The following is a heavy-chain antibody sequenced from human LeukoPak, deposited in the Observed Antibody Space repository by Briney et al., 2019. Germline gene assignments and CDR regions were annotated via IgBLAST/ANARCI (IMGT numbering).Heavy chain of an antibody. Sequence: GESLKISCKGSGYSFISYWIGWVRQMPGKGLEWMGIIYPGDSDTRYSPSFQGQVTISADKSISTAYLQWSSLKASDTAMYYCARRGYCSGGSCYSGQYNWFDPWGQGTLVTVSS. CDR3: ARRGYCSGGSCYSGQYNWFDP. CDR1: GYSFISYW. CDR2: IYPGDSDT. J-gene: IGHJ5*02. V-gene: IGHV5-51*01. D-gene: IGHD2-15*01.